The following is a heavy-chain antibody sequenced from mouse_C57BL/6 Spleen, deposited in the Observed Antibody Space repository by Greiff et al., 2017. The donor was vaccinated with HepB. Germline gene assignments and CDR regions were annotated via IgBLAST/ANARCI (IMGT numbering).Heavy chain of an antibody. D-gene: IGHD2-3*01. J-gene: IGHJ4*01. CDR3: ARIYDGYVYYAMDY. CDR1: GYTFTSYW. Sequence: VQLQQPGAELVKPGASVKLSCKASGYTFTSYWMHWVKQRPGQGLEWIGMIHPNSGSTNYNEKFKSKATLTVDKSSSTAYMQLSSLTSEDSAVYYCARIYDGYVYYAMDYWGQGTSVTVSS. CDR2: IHPNSGST. V-gene: IGHV1-64*01.